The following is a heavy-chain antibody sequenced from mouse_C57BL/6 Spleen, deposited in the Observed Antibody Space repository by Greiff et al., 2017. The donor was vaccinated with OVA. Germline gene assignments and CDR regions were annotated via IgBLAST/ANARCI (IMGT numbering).Heavy chain of an antibody. CDR2: IYPGGGYT. Sequence: QVQLKESGAELVRPGTSVKMSCKASGYTFTNYWLGWAKQRPGHGLAWIGDIYPGGGYTNYNEKFKGKATLTADKSSSPAYMQFSSLTSEYSAIYYCARERTAQSYYFDYWGQGTTLTVSS. CDR3: ARERTAQSYYFDY. CDR1: GYTFTNYW. J-gene: IGHJ2*01. V-gene: IGHV1-63*01. D-gene: IGHD3-2*02.